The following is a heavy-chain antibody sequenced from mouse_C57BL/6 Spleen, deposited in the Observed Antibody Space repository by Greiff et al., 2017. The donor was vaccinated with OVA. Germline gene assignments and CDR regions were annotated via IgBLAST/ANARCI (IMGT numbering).Heavy chain of an antibody. J-gene: IGHJ4*01. CDR2: ISDGGSYT. D-gene: IGHD4-1*01. Sequence: EVKLMESGGGLVKPGWSLKLSCAASGFTFSSYAMSWVRQTPEKRLEWVATISDGGSYTYYPDNVKGRFTISRDNAKNNLYLQMSHLKSEDTAMYYCARETGDYAMDYWGQGTSVTVSS. CDR3: ARETGDYAMDY. CDR1: GFTFSSYA. V-gene: IGHV5-4*01.